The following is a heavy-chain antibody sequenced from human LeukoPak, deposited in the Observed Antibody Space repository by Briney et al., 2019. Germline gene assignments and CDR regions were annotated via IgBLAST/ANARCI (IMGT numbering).Heavy chain of an antibody. D-gene: IGHD3-22*01. J-gene: IGHJ3*02. CDR1: GGSISSSSYY. V-gene: IGHV4-39*07. CDR2: IYYSGST. Sequence: PSETLSLTCTVSGGSISSSSYYWGWIRQPPGKGLEWLGSIYYSGSTYYSPSLKSRVTISVDTSKNQFSLKLSSVTAADTAVYYCARDLGLSSGYYPNDAFDIWGQGTMVTVSS. CDR3: ARDLGLSSGYYPNDAFDI.